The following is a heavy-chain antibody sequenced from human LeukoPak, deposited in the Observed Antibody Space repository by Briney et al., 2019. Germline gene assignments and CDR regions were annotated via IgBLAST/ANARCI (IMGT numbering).Heavy chain of an antibody. V-gene: IGHV3-21*01. D-gene: IGHD4/OR15-4a*01. CDR2: ISRRSRHV. J-gene: IGHJ1*01. CDR3: VRDLLGSGATTAYLHH. Sequence: GGSQRLSCTASGVTFSDYSMNWVRQAPGKGLGWVSSISRRSRHVYYAGSVKGRFTISRDNAKNSLYLQMNSLRAEDMAVYFCVRDLLGSGATTAYLHHWGQGTLVTVSS. CDR1: GVTFSDYS.